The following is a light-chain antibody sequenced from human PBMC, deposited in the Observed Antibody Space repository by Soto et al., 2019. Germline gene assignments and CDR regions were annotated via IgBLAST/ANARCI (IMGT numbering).Light chain of an antibody. Sequence: QSVLTQPASVSGSPGQSITISCTGTSSDIGGYNYVSWYQQHPGKAPKVMIYDVINRASGVSNRFSASKSGTSASLTISGLQAEDEADYYCSSYTSSNTYVFGTGTKLTVL. CDR1: SSDIGGYNY. V-gene: IGLV2-14*01. J-gene: IGLJ1*01. CDR2: DVI. CDR3: SSYTSSNTYV.